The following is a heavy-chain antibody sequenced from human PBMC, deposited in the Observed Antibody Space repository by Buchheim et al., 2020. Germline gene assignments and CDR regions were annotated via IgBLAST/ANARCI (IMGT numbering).Heavy chain of an antibody. J-gene: IGHJ4*02. CDR2: IYYRGST. CDR3: ARHRDSTGYYAYYFDL. V-gene: IGHV4-39*01. CDR1: GGSIRSNSYY. Sequence: QLQLQESGPGLVKPSETLSLTCTVSGGSIRSNSYYWGWIRQPPGKGLEWIGSIYYRGSTYYNPSLKSRVTISLDTSKNQFSLRLSSVTAADTAVYYCARHRDSTGYYAYYFDLWGQGTL. D-gene: IGHD3-22*01.